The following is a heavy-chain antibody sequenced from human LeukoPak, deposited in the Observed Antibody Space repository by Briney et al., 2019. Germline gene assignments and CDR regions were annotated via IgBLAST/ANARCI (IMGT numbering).Heavy chain of an antibody. CDR2: LSSDGSNK. D-gene: IGHD2-15*01. CDR3: AKGGEICSGGSCSPGY. V-gene: IGHV3-30*18. Sequence: PGGSLRLSCAASGFIFSSYGMHWVRQAPGKGLEWVAVLSSDGSNKYYTDSVKGRFTISRDNSKDTLYLQMNSLRVEDTALCYCAKGGEICSGGSCSPGYWGQGTLVTVSS. J-gene: IGHJ4*02. CDR1: GFIFSSYG.